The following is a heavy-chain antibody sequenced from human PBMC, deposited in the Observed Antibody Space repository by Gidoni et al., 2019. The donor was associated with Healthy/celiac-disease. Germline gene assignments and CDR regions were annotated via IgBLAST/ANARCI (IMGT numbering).Heavy chain of an antibody. CDR2: IHPNSGGT. Sequence: QVQLVQSGAEVKKPGASVKVSCKASGYPFPGYYSHWVRQAPGQGLEWMGWIHPNSGGTNYAQKFQGWVTMTRDTSISTAYMELSRLRSDDTAVYYCAREANGDYYYYYGMDVWGQGTTVTVSS. CDR3: AREANGDYYYYYGMDV. D-gene: IGHD4-17*01. CDR1: GYPFPGYY. J-gene: IGHJ6*02. V-gene: IGHV1-2*04.